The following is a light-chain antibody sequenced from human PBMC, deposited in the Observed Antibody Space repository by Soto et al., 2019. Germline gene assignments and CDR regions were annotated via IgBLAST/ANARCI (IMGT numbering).Light chain of an antibody. CDR1: QSISSW. CDR3: QQYDSYPLT. J-gene: IGKJ4*01. V-gene: IGKV1-5*03. CDR2: KTS. Sequence: DIQMTQSPSTLSASVGDRVTITCRASQSISSWLAWYQQKPGKAPNLLIYKTSSLESGVPSRFSGSGSGTEFTLTVNSLQPDDCATYDCQQYDSYPLTFGGGTKVEIK.